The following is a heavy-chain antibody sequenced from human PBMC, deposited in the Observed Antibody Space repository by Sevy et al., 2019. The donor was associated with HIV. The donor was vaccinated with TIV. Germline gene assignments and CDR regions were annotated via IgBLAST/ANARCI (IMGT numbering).Heavy chain of an antibody. CDR3: ARTGSYADTYYYYYAMDV. CDR2: INQDGSEE. V-gene: IGHV3-7*01. Sequence: VGSLRLSCAASAFTFSSYWMTWVRQAPGKGLEWVANINQDGSEENYVDSVKGRFTIFRDNAKNSLFLQMNSLRAEDTAVYYCARTGSYADTYYYYYAMDVWGPGTTVTVSS. J-gene: IGHJ6*02. CDR1: AFTFSSYW. D-gene: IGHD3-16*01.